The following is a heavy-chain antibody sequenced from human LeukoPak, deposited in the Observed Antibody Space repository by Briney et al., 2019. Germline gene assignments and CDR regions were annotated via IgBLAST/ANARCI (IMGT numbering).Heavy chain of an antibody. Sequence: GGSLRLSCEASGFTFSSAWMRWVRQAPGKGLEWVGQIKSKTNGETTDYAAPVRGRFAISRDDSKNTVYLQMNSLKTEDTAVYYCTTDRPIVVVTASLWGRGTLVTVSS. CDR3: TTDRPIVVVTASL. J-gene: IGHJ4*02. CDR2: IKSKTNGETT. D-gene: IGHD2-21*02. V-gene: IGHV3-15*01. CDR1: GFTFSSAW.